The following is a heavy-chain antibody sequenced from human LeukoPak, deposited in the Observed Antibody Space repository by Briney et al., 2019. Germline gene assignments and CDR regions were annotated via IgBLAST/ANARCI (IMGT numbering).Heavy chain of an antibody. D-gene: IGHD5-12*01. Sequence: SETLSLTCTVSDYSISSGYYWGWIRQPPGKGLEWIGSIYHSGSTYYNPSLKSRVTISVDTSKNQFSLKLSSVTAADTAVYYCARVVAPSYYFDYWGQGTLVTVSS. CDR1: DYSISSGYY. V-gene: IGHV4-38-2*02. J-gene: IGHJ4*02. CDR2: IYHSGST. CDR3: ARVVAPSYYFDY.